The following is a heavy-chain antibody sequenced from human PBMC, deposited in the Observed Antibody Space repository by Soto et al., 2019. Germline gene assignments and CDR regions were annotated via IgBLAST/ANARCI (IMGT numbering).Heavy chain of an antibody. CDR1: GFTFTDFY. Sequence: EVQLVQSGGGLVLPGGSLRLSCVGSGFTFTDFYMNWVRQAPGKGLEWVANIRRDGSKTNDVESVNDRFITSRDNAKNSLCLQMNSLSADDTAVYYCAGWGGHDYNYWGQGILVTVSS. J-gene: IGHJ4*02. V-gene: IGHV3-7*03. CDR2: IRRDGSKT. D-gene: IGHD4-4*01. CDR3: AGWGGHDYNY.